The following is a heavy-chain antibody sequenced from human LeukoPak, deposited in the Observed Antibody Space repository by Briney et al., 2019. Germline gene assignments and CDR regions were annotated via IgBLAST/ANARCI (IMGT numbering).Heavy chain of an antibody. Sequence: SETLSLTCTVSGYSISSGYYWGWIRQPPGKGLEWIGGIYHSGSTYYNPSLKSRVTISVDTSKNQFSLKLSSVTAADTAVYYCARSRRRDYDSSGFRPWGQGTLVTVSS. CDR3: ARSRRRDYDSSGFRP. V-gene: IGHV4-38-2*02. J-gene: IGHJ5*02. D-gene: IGHD3-22*01. CDR2: IYHSGST. CDR1: GYSISSGYY.